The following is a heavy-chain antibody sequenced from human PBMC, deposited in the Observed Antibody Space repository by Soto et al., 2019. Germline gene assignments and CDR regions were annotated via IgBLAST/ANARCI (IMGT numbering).Heavy chain of an antibody. CDR2: IYYSGST. CDR3: ASADRFDP. CDR1: GGSISSSSYY. Sequence: SETLSLTCTVSGGSISSSSYYWGWIRQPPGKGLEWIGSIYYSGSTYYNPSLKSRVTISVDTSKNQFSLKLSSVTAADTAVYYCASADRFDPWGQGTLVTVSS. V-gene: IGHV4-39*01. J-gene: IGHJ5*02.